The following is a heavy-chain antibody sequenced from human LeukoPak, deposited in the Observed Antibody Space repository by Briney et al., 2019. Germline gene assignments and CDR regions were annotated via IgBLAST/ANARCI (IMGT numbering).Heavy chain of an antibody. CDR3: ARAPSMVRGVPTDY. V-gene: IGHV4-34*01. CDR1: GGSFSGYY. J-gene: IGHJ4*02. Sequence: SETLSLTCAVYGGSFSGYYWSWIRQPPGKGLEWIGEINHSGSTNYSPSLKSRATISVDTSKNQFSLKLSSVTAADTAVYYCARAPSMVRGVPTDYWGQGTLVTVSS. CDR2: INHSGST. D-gene: IGHD3-10*01.